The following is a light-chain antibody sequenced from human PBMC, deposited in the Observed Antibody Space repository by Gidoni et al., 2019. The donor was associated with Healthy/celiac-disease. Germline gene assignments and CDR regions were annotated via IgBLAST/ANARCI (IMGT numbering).Light chain of an antibody. CDR1: SSDVGGYNS. J-gene: IGLJ3*02. CDR3: CSYAGSYSWV. CDR2: DVS. V-gene: IGLV2-11*01. Sequence: QSALTQPRPVSGYPGQSVTISCTGTSSDVGGYNSVSWYQQHPGKAPKLMIYDVSKRPSGVPDRFSGSKSGNTASLTISGLQAEDEADYYCCSYAGSYSWVFGGGTKLTVL.